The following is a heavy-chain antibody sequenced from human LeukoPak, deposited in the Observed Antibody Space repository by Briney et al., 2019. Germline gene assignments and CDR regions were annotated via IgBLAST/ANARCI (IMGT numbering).Heavy chain of an antibody. CDR2: ISWNSGSI. CDR3: AKDMGDDSSGSYSGFDY. V-gene: IGHV3-9*01. J-gene: IGHJ4*02. Sequence: GGSLRLSCAASGFTFDDYAMHWVRQAPGKGLEWVSGISWNSGSIGYADSVKGRFTISRDNAKNSLYLQMNSLRAEDTALYYCAKDMGDDSSGSYSGFDYWGQGTLVTVSS. CDR1: GFTFDDYA. D-gene: IGHD3-10*01.